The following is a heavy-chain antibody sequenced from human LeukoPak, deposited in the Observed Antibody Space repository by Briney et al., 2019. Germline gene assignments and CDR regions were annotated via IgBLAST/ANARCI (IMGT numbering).Heavy chain of an antibody. D-gene: IGHD3-9*01. CDR2: INSDGSRT. CDR1: GFTFSSYW. V-gene: IGHV3-74*01. CDR3: ARDLDTYDILTGSDDY. Sequence: GGSLRLSCAASGFTFSSYWMHWVRQAPGKGLVWVSRINSDGSRTGYADSVKGRSTISRDNAKNTLYLQMNSLRAEDTAVYYCARDLDTYDILTGSDDYWGQGTLVTVSS. J-gene: IGHJ4*02.